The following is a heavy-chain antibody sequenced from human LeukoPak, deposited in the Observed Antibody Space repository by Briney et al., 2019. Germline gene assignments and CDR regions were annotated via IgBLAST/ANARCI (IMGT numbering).Heavy chain of an antibody. V-gene: IGHV1-46*01. J-gene: IGHJ6*03. Sequence: ASVKVSCKASGYIFTNHYMHWVRQAPGQGLEWMGLINPSGSSTLYAEKFRGRIIMTRDMSTATDYMELSSLRSEDTAVYYCARFRSSSWSRNYYYMDVWGKGTTVTISS. CDR2: INPSGSST. CDR1: GYIFTNHY. CDR3: ARFRSSSWSRNYYYMDV. D-gene: IGHD6-13*01.